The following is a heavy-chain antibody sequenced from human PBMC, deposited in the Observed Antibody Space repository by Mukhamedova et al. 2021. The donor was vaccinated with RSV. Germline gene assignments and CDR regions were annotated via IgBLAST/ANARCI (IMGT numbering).Heavy chain of an antibody. CDR2: IRAKAYGGTI. Sequence: GKGLEWVGFIRAKAYGGTIQYDASVRGRFTISRDDSKSIAYLQMNSLRTEDTAVYYCGRCRSSNSSVESWGQGNLVTGCS. CDR3: GRCRSSNSSVES. J-gene: IGHJ5*02. V-gene: IGHV3-49*02. D-gene: IGHD4-11*01.